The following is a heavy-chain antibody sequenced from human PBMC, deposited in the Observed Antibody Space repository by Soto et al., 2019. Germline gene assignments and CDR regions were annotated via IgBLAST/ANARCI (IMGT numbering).Heavy chain of an antibody. CDR1: GFTFSTYG. CDR3: ARSGLALPYSASHWFDP. J-gene: IGHJ5*02. V-gene: IGHV3-21*01. CDR2: ISDSDHYI. Sequence: EVQLVESGGGLVKPGGSLRLSCAASGFTFSTYGMNWVRQAPGKGLEWLSSISDSDHYIYYADSVKGRFTISRDNAKNSLFLQMNSLRGEDTAVYYCARSGLALPYSASHWFDPWGHGTLVTVSS. D-gene: IGHD3-22*01.